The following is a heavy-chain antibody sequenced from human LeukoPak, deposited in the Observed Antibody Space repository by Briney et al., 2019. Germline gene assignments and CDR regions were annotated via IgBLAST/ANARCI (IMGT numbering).Heavy chain of an antibody. V-gene: IGHV1-69*13. J-gene: IGHJ4*02. CDR1: GGTFSSYA. CDR3: ASARDYGDFTY. Sequence: GASVKVSCKASGGTFSSYAISWVRQAPGQGLEWMGGIIPIFGTANYAQKFQGRVTITADESTSTAYMELSSLRSEDTAVYYCASARDYGDFTYWGQGILVAVSS. D-gene: IGHD4-17*01. CDR2: IIPIFGTA.